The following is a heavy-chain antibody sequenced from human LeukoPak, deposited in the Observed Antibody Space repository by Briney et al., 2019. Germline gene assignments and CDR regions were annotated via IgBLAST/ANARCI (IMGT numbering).Heavy chain of an antibody. Sequence: GGTLRLSCAASGFTFSSYGMSWVRQAPGKGLEWISSITTSSTYTFYADSVKGRFTISRDNARNSLYLQMNSLRVEDTAVYYCARDPYSGTYGNTYYYYMDVWGKGTTVTISS. D-gene: IGHD1-26*01. CDR3: ARDPYSGTYGNTYYYYMDV. V-gene: IGHV3-21*01. CDR1: GFTFSSYG. J-gene: IGHJ6*03. CDR2: ITTSSTYT.